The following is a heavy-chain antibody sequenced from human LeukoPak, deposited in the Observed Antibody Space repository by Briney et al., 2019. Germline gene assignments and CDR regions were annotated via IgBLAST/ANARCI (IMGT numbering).Heavy chain of an antibody. V-gene: IGHV1-2*02. D-gene: IGHD3-3*01. CDR2: INPNSGGT. J-gene: IGHJ6*03. Sequence: ASVRVSCKASGYTFTGYYMHWVRQAPGQGLEWMGWINPNSGGTNYAQKFQGRVTMTRDTSISTAYMELSRLRSDDTAVYYCARTYYDFWSGPAPSYYYYYMDVWGKGTTVTVSS. CDR3: ARTYYDFWSGPAPSYYYYYMDV. CDR1: GYTFTGYY.